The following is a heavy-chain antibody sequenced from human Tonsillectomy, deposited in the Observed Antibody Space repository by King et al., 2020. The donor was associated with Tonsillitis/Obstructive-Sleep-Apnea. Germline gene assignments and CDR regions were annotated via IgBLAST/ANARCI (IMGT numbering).Heavy chain of an antibody. CDR1: GGSVSSGSYY. CDR3: ARGDIVVVPAATV. CDR2: IYYSGST. Sequence: QLQESGPGLVKPSETLSLTCTVSGGSVSSGSYYWSWIRQPPGKGLEWIGYIYYSGSTNYNPSLKSRVTISVDTSKNQFSLKLSSVTAADTAVYYCARGDIVVVPAATVWGQGTLVTVSS. J-gene: IGHJ4*02. D-gene: IGHD2-2*01. V-gene: IGHV4-61*01.